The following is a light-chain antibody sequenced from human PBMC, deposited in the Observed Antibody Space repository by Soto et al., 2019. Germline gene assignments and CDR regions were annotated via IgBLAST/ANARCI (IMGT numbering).Light chain of an antibody. CDR3: SSFTTSSTLV. J-gene: IGLJ1*01. Sequence: QSVLTQPASVSGSPGQSITISCTGTNSDIGVYNYVSWYQHHPGKAPKLLIYEVSHRPSGVSNRFSGSKSGNTASLTISGLQAEDEADYYCSSFTTSSTLVFGAGTKLTVL. CDR2: EVS. V-gene: IGLV2-14*01. CDR1: NSDIGVYNY.